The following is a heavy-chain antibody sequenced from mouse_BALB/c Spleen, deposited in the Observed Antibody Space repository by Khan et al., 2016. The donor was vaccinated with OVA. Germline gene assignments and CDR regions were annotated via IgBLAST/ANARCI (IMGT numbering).Heavy chain of an antibody. D-gene: IGHD2-14*01. CDR2: INPGSGGT. Sequence: QVRLQQSGAELVRPGTSVKVSCKASGYVFSNYLIEWVKQRPGQGLEWIGVINPGSGGTNYNEKFKGKATLTADKSSSTASMQLSSRKSDDSAVYLCARGGYGGFAYWGQGTLVTVSA. CDR1: GYVFSNYL. CDR3: ARGGYGGFAY. V-gene: IGHV1-54*01. J-gene: IGHJ3*01.